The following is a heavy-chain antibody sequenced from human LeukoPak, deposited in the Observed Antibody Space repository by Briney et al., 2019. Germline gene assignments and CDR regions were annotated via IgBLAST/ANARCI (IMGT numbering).Heavy chain of an antibody. CDR2: INWNGGGT. CDR1: GFSFDDYG. D-gene: IGHD2-2*01. V-gene: IGHV3-20*04. Sequence: PGGSLRLSCAASGFSFDDYGMSWVRQAPGKGLEWVSGINWNGGGTGYADSVKGRFTISRDNAKNSLYLQMNSLRAEDTALYYCARDRSSTSCYGSVDYWGQGTLVTVSS. J-gene: IGHJ4*02. CDR3: ARDRSSTSCYGSVDY.